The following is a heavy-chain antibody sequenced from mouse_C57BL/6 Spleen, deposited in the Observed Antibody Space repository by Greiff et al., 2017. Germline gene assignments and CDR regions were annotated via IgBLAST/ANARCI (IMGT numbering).Heavy chain of an antibody. J-gene: IGHJ2*01. CDR1: GYTFTSYC. CDR2: IFPCSGST. V-gene: IGHV1-75*01. D-gene: IGHD1-1*01. CDR3: AGSIYVGKTYYFDY. Sequence: QVQLQQSGPELVKPGASVKISCKASGYTFTSYCMHWVKQRPGHGLEWIGLIFPCSGSTYYNEKFKSKATLTVDTSSSTAYMFLSSLTSEDSAVFSAAGSIYVGKTYYFDYWGQGTTLTVSS.